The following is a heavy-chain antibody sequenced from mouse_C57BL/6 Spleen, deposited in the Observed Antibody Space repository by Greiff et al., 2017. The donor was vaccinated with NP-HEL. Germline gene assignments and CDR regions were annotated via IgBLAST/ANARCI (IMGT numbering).Heavy chain of an antibody. V-gene: IGHV5-4*01. D-gene: IGHD1-1*01. CDR3: ARDGDYYGSRGFAY. Sequence: EVMLVESGGGLVKPGGSLKLSCAASGFTFSSYAMSWVRQTPEKRLEWVATISDGGSYTYYPDNVKGRFTISRDNAKNNLYLQMSHLKSEDTAMYYCARDGDYYGSRGFAYWGQGTLVTVSA. CDR1: GFTFSSYA. CDR2: ISDGGSYT. J-gene: IGHJ3*01.